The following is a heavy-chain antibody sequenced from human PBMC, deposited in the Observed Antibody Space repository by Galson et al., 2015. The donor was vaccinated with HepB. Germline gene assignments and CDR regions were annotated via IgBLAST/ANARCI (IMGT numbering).Heavy chain of an antibody. V-gene: IGHV3-30-3*01. CDR3: ARDPLTIFGVVISSYMDV. D-gene: IGHD3-3*01. Sequence: SLRLSCAASGFTFSSYAMHWVRQAPGKGLEWVAVISYDGSNKYYADSVKGRFTISRDNSKNTLYLQMNSLRAEDTAVYYCARDPLTIFGVVISSYMDVWGKGTTVTVSS. CDR1: GFTFSSYA. CDR2: ISYDGSNK. J-gene: IGHJ6*03.